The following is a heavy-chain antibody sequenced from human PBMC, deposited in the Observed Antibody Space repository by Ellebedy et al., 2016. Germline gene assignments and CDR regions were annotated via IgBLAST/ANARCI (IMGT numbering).Heavy chain of an antibody. Sequence: SETLSLTXSVSGASLSSGGHYWTWIRHLPGKGLEWIGYIYYSGRTYYNPSLKSRVIMSLDTSKNHFSLELSSVSAADTAVYYCARDAVHCPGSSCSPLYYFDLWGQGALVTVSS. V-gene: IGHV4-31*03. CDR3: ARDAVHCPGSSCSPLYYFDL. CDR1: GASLSSGGHY. J-gene: IGHJ4*02. CDR2: IYYSGRT. D-gene: IGHD5-18*01.